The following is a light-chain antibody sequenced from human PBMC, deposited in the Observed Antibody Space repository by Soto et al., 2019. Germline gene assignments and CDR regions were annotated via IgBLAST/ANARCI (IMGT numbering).Light chain of an antibody. Sequence: EIVLTQWPSTVWLSPGGRSTLSWVASHSISSYLAWYQQKPGQPPRLVIYDASNRATGMPARFSGSGSGPDFTPTLRSLEPEDFAVYYCQPRSDWPFTFGPGTKVDI. CDR3: QPRSDWPFT. J-gene: IGKJ3*01. V-gene: IGKV3-11*01. CDR1: HSISSY. CDR2: DAS.